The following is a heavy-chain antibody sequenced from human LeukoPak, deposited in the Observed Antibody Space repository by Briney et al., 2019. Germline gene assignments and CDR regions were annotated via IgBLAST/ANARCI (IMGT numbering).Heavy chain of an antibody. V-gene: IGHV3-30*03. Sequence: GGSLRLSCAASGFTFSNYGMHWVRQAPGKGLEWVAVISYDGSNKYYADSVRGRFTISRDNSKNTLYLQMNSLRTEDTAVYYCAREGDSSGYYLDYWGQGTLVTVSS. J-gene: IGHJ4*02. CDR1: GFTFSNYG. CDR3: AREGDSSGYYLDY. CDR2: ISYDGSNK. D-gene: IGHD3-22*01.